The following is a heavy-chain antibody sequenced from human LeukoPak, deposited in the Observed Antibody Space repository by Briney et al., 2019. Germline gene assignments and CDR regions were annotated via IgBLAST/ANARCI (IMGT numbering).Heavy chain of an antibody. V-gene: IGHV1-46*01. J-gene: IGHJ4*02. D-gene: IGHD4-17*01. CDR3: ARGRRTVTTRIPERSETSSVHYFDY. CDR2: INPSGGSP. CDR1: GYTFTGYY. Sequence: WASVKVSCKASGYTFTGYYMHWVRQAPGQGLEWMGIINPSGGSPSYAQKFQGRVTMTRDMSTSTVYMELSSLRSEDTAVYYCARGRRTVTTRIPERSETSSVHYFDYWGQGTLVTVSS.